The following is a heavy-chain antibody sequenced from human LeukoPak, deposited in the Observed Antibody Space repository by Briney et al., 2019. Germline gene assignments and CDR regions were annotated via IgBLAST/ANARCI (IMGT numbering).Heavy chain of an antibody. CDR1: GGSISSSSYY. Sequence: KPSETLSLTCTVSGGSISSSSYYWGWIRQPPGKGLEWIGSIYYSGSTYYNPSLKSRVTISVDTSKNQFSLRLSSVTAADTAVYYCARDYDYYYMDVWGKGTTVTVSS. CDR2: IYYSGST. CDR3: ARDYDYYYMDV. D-gene: IGHD3-16*01. J-gene: IGHJ6*03. V-gene: IGHV4-39*07.